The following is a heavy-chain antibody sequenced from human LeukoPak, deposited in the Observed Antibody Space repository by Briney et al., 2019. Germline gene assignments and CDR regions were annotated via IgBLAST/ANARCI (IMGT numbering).Heavy chain of an antibody. CDR3: ARVSNSGSYSYYFDY. V-gene: IGHV4-4*07. Sequence: PSETLSLTCTVSGGSISSYYWSWIRQPAGKGLEWIGRFYTSGSTNYNPSLKSRVTMSVDTSKNQFSLKLSSVTAADTAVYYCARVSNSGSYSYYFDYWGQGTLVTVSS. CDR1: GGSISSYY. D-gene: IGHD1-26*01. CDR2: FYTSGST. J-gene: IGHJ4*02.